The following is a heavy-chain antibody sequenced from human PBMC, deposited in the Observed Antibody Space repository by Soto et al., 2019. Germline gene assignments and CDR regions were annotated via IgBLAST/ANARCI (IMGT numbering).Heavy chain of an antibody. CDR2: IIPIFSTT. Sequence: ASVKLSCKAPGGTFSNHAINWVRQAPGQGLEWIGRIIPIFSTTNYAQKFQGRVTMTADESTITAYLELSSLKQDDTAVYYCAREVAADGTFREDVFDIWGQGTLVTVS. J-gene: IGHJ3*02. V-gene: IGHV1-69*13. D-gene: IGHD6-13*01. CDR3: AREVAADGTFREDVFDI. CDR1: GGTFSNHA.